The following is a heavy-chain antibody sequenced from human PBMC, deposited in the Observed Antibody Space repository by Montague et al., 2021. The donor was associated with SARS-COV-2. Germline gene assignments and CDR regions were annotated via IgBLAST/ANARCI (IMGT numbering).Heavy chain of an antibody. CDR2: VLHSGTR. Sequence: SETLSLTCTVSNFSITSGYYYSWILVPPGRQPQWMSSVLHSGTRXXNXXXXSRVTMSSDPSKNKFSLRLTSLTAADTAAYYCARFQLYHGSGFDCFDKWGPGMLVVVSS. CDR3: ARFQLYHGSGFDCFDK. D-gene: IGHD3-10*01. J-gene: IGHJ4*03. CDR1: NFSITSGYY. V-gene: IGHV4-38-2*02.